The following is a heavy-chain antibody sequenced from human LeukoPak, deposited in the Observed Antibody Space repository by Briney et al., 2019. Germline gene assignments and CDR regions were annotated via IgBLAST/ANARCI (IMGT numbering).Heavy chain of an antibody. Sequence: GGSLRLSCAASGLTFSSYEMSWVRQAPGKGLEWVSGITGSGGRMFYADSVKGRFAITRDNSRNTVYLQMNSLRAEDTAVYYCARVFSSGWYWYMDVWGKGTTVTVSS. CDR3: ARVFSSGWYWYMDV. D-gene: IGHD6-19*01. J-gene: IGHJ6*03. V-gene: IGHV3-23*01. CDR1: GLTFSSYE. CDR2: ITGSGGRM.